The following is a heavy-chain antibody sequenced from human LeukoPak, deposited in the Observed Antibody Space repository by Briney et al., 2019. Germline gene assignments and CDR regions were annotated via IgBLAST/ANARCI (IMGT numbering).Heavy chain of an antibody. V-gene: IGHV1-69*13. J-gene: IGHJ6*02. CDR3: ARKSGVVAATDHYYGMDV. CDR1: GGTFSSYA. CDR2: IIPIFGTA. D-gene: IGHD2-15*01. Sequence: ASVKVSKASGGTFSSYAISWVRQAPGQGLEWMGGIIPIFGTANYAQKFQGRVTITADESTSTAYMELSSLRSEDTAVYYCARKSGVVAATDHYYGMDVWGQGTTVTVSS.